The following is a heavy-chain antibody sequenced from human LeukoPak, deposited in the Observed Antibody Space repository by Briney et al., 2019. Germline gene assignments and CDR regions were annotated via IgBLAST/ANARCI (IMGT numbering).Heavy chain of an antibody. CDR1: GFTISRDS. CDR3: ARVVSSWSMIDY. Sequence: PGGSLRLSCAASGFTISRDSMKWGRQAPGKGLEWISYISYDSAIKYYADSVRGRFTISRDNSKNTLYLQMNSLRAEDTAVYYCARVVSSWSMIDYWGQGTLVTVSS. CDR2: ISYDSAIK. J-gene: IGHJ4*02. D-gene: IGHD6-13*01. V-gene: IGHV3-48*01.